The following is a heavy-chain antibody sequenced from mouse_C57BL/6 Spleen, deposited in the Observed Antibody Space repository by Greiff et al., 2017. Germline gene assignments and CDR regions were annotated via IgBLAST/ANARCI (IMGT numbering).Heavy chain of an antibody. V-gene: IGHV1-26*01. CDR3: ARVDPGYFDY. Sequence: VQLQQSGPELVKPGASVKISCKASGYTFTDYYMNWVKQSHGKSLEWIGDINPNNGGTSYNQKFKGKATLTVDKSSSTAYMELRSLTSEDSAVYYCARVDPGYFDYWGQGTTLTVSS. CDR1: GYTFTDYY. J-gene: IGHJ2*01. CDR2: INPNNGGT.